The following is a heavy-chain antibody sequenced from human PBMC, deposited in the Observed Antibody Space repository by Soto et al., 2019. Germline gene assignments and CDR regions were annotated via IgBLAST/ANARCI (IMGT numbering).Heavy chain of an antibody. Sequence: GGSLRLSCAASGFTFTRYSMNWVRQAPGKGLEWVSSISSTTNYIYYGDSMKGRFTISRDNAKNSLYLEMNSLRAEDTAVYYCARESEDLTSNFDCWGQGTLVTVSS. CDR1: GFTFTRYS. V-gene: IGHV3-21*06. J-gene: IGHJ4*02. CDR2: ISSTTNYI. CDR3: ARESEDLTSNFDC.